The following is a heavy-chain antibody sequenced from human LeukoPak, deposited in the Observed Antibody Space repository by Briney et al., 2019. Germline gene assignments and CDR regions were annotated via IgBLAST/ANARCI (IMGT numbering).Heavy chain of an antibody. Sequence: SVKVSCKASGGTFSSYTISWVRQAPGQGLEWMGRIIPILGIANYAQKFQGRVTITADKSTSTAYMELSSLSSEDTAVYYCARVSAAGTGLGAFDIWGQGTMVTVSS. CDR2: IIPILGIA. CDR1: GGTFSSYT. V-gene: IGHV1-69*02. D-gene: IGHD6-13*01. J-gene: IGHJ3*02. CDR3: ARVSAAGTGLGAFDI.